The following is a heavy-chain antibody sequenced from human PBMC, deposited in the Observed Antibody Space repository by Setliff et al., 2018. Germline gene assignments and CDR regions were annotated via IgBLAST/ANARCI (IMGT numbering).Heavy chain of an antibody. CDR1: GFTFSSYW. V-gene: IGHV3-7*01. D-gene: IGHD3-16*01. J-gene: IGHJ4*02. CDR2: IKQDGSEK. CDR3: ARDGGEY. Sequence: GGSLRLSCAAPGFTFSSYWMSWVRQAPGKGLEWVANIKQDGSEKYYVDSVKGRFTISRDNAKNSLYLQMNSLRAEDTAVYYCARDGGEYWGQGTLVTVSS.